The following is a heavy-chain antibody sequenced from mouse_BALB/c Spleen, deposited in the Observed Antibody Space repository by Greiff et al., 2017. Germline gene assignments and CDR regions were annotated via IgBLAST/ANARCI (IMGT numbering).Heavy chain of an antibody. V-gene: IGHV1-54*01. J-gene: IGHJ4*01. Sequence: QVQLKQSGAELVRPGTSVKVSCKASGYAFTNYLIEWVKQRPGQGLEWIGVINPGSGGTNYNEKFKGKATLTADKSSSTAYMQLSSLTSDDSAVYFCARRGYGNYEAMDYWGQGTSVTVSS. CDR1: GYAFTNYL. D-gene: IGHD2-1*01. CDR3: ARRGYGNYEAMDY. CDR2: INPGSGGT.